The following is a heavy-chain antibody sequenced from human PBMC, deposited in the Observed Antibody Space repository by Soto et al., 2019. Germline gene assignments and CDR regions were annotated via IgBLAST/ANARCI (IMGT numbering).Heavy chain of an antibody. D-gene: IGHD6-6*01. J-gene: IGHJ4*02. CDR2: IYYSGST. Sequence: SETLSLTCTVSGGSISSGGYYWSWIRQHPGKGLEWIGYIYYSGSTYYNPSLKSRVTISVDTSKNQFSLKLSSVTAADTAVYYCARGRGHQRVGQLAYFDYWGQGTLVTVSS. CDR1: GGSISSGGYY. CDR3: ARGRGHQRVGQLAYFDY. V-gene: IGHV4-31*02.